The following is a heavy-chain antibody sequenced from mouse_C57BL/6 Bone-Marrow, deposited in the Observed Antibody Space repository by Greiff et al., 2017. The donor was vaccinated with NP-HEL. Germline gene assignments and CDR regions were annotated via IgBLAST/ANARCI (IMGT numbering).Heavy chain of an antibody. J-gene: IGHJ2*01. CDR2: IDPETGGT. Sequence: VQLQQSGAELVRPGASVTLSCKASGYTFTDYEMHWVKQTPVHGLEWIGAIDPETGGTAYNQKFKGKAILTADKSSSTAYMELRSLTSEDSAVYYCTRYHYYGSLYYWGKGTTLTVSS. D-gene: IGHD1-1*01. CDR3: TRYHYYGSLYY. V-gene: IGHV1-15*01. CDR1: GYTFTDYE.